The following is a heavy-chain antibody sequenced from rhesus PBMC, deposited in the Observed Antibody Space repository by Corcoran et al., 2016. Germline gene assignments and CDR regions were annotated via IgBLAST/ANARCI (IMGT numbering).Heavy chain of an antibody. Sequence: QVPLVQSGGEIKQPGASVKVSCKASGYTFTSYYMHWVRQAPGQGLEWIGLIPPYNGNKDYAQNFQGRVTITTDASTSTGYMELSSLRSEDTAVYYCTRRRETGPFDYWGQGVLVTVSS. D-gene: IGHD5-24*01. J-gene: IGHJ4*01. CDR1: GYTFTSYY. V-gene: IGHV1-180*01. CDR2: IPPYNGNK. CDR3: TRRRETGPFDY.